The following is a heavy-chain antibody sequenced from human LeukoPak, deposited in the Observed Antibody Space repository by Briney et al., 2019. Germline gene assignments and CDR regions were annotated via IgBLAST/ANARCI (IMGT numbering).Heavy chain of an antibody. Sequence: GESLKISCKGSGYSFTSYWIAWVRQMPGKGLEWMGIIYPNDSDTKYSPSFQGQVTFSVDKSISTAYLQWSSLKASDSAMYYCGRHMAVSGFNGYSQHWGQGTLVTVSS. J-gene: IGHJ1*01. D-gene: IGHD6-19*01. CDR1: GYSFTSYW. V-gene: IGHV5-51*01. CDR2: IYPNDSDT. CDR3: GRHMAVSGFNGYSQH.